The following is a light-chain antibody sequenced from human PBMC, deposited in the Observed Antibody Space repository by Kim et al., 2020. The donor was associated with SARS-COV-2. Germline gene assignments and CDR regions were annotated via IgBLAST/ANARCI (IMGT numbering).Light chain of an antibody. CDR1: SSAVGGSNY. J-gene: IGLJ1*01. CDR3: SSYAGSNTYA. CDR2: EVT. V-gene: IGLV2-8*01. Sequence: GQSVTISCTGTSSAVGGSNYVSWYQQYPGKVPKVIIYEVTKRPSGVPDRFSGSRSGNTASLTVSGLQAEDEADYYCSSYAGSNTYAFGTGTKVTVL.